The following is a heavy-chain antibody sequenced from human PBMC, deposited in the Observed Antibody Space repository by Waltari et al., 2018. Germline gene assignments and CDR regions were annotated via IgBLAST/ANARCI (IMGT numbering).Heavy chain of an antibody. Sequence: QVQLQESGPGLVKPSETLSLTCTVSGYSISSGYYWGWIRQPPGKGLEWIGSIYHSGSTYYNPSLKSRVTISVDTSKNQFSLKLSSVTAADTAVYYCAHKEGGSSIFDYWGQGTLVTVSS. J-gene: IGHJ4*02. V-gene: IGHV4-38-2*02. CDR2: IYHSGST. D-gene: IGHD1-26*01. CDR1: GYSISSGYY. CDR3: AHKEGGSSIFDY.